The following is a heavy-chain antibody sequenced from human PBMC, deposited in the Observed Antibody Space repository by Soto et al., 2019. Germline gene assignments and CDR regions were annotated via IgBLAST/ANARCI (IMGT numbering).Heavy chain of an antibody. CDR3: ARSGSDSSGYYYYYYYMDV. CDR2: ISSSSSYI. J-gene: IGHJ6*03. Sequence: GGSLRLSCAASGFTFSSYSMNWVRQAPGKGLEWVSSISSSSSYIYYADSVKDRFTISRDNAKNSLYLQMNSLRAEDTAVYYCARSGSDSSGYYYYYYYMDVWGKGTTVTVSS. D-gene: IGHD3-22*01. CDR1: GFTFSSYS. V-gene: IGHV3-21*01.